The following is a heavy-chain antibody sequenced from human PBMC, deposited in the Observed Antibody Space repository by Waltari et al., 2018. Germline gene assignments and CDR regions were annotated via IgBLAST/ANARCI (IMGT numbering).Heavy chain of an antibody. Sequence: QVQLQESGPGLVKPSETLSLTCTVSGYSISSGYYWGWIRQPPGKGLEWIGSIYHSGSTYYNPSLKSRVTISVDTSKNQFSLKLSSVTAADTAVYYCARGKSRCGWCMPMHWFDPWGQGTLVTVS. D-gene: IGHD2-8*02. V-gene: IGHV4-38-2*02. CDR1: GYSISSGYY. J-gene: IGHJ5*02. CDR3: ARGKSRCGWCMPMHWFDP. CDR2: IYHSGST.